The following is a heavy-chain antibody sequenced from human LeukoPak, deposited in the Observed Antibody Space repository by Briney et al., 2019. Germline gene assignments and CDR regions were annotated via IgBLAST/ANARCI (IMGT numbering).Heavy chain of an antibody. CDR2: ISGSGGST. J-gene: IGHJ6*02. D-gene: IGHD6-13*01. CDR1: GFTFSSYA. Sequence: GGSLRLSCAASGFTFSSYAMSWVRQAPGKGLEWVSAISGSGGSTYYADSVKGRFTISRDNSKNTLYPQMNSLRAEDTAVYYCAKDSSSWYYYYYYGMDVWGQGTTVTVSS. V-gene: IGHV3-23*01. CDR3: AKDSSSWYYYYYYGMDV.